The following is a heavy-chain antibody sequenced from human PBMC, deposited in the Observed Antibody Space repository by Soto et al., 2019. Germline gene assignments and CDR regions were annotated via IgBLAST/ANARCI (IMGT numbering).Heavy chain of an antibody. V-gene: IGHV1-18*01. J-gene: IGHJ6*02. CDR2: ISIYNGNT. CDR3: ARDVRSHDYGHYYYGMDV. CDR1: GYTFTSYG. Sequence: QVQLVQSGAEVNKPGASVKVSCKASGYTFTSYGISWVRQAPGQGLEWMGWISIYNGNTNYAQKLQGRVTMTTDTSTSTAYMELRSLRSDDTAVYYCARDVRSHDYGHYYYGMDVWGPGTTVTVSS. D-gene: IGHD4-17*01.